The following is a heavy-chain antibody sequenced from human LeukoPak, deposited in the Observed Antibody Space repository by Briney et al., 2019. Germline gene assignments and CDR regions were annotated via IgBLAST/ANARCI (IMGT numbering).Heavy chain of an antibody. D-gene: IGHD3-10*01. CDR1: GFTFSSYA. J-gene: IGHJ4*02. CDR2: ISYDGSNK. V-gene: IGHV3-30-3*01. Sequence: PGGSLRLSCAVSGFTFSSYAMHWVRQAPGKGLEWVAVISYDGSNKDYADSVKGRFTISRDNSKNTLYLQMNSLRAEDTAVYYCARAPVWFGEWFFDYWGQGTLVTVSS. CDR3: ARAPVWFGEWFFDY.